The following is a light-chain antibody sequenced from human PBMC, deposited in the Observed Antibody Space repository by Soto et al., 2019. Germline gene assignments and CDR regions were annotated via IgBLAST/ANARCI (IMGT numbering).Light chain of an antibody. V-gene: IGKV1-5*01. Sequence: IQTTQSPSTLSASVGDRVTITCRASQSINNWLAWYQLKPGKAPKLLIYDASTLQSGVPSSFSGSGSGTEFTLTISSLQPDDFATYYCQRYATYSPTFGQGTKVDIK. J-gene: IGKJ1*01. CDR3: QRYATYSPT. CDR2: DAS. CDR1: QSINNW.